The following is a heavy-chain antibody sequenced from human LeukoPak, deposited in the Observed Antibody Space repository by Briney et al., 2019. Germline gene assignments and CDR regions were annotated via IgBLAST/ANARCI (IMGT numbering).Heavy chain of an antibody. D-gene: IGHD3-10*01. Sequence: SGGSLRLSCAASGFTFSTYAMNWVRQAPGKGLEWVSGISGSGGRTYYADSVKGRFTISRDSSKNTLYLQMNSLRAEDTAVYYCARQVGVRVRGVIGWFDPWGQGTLVTVSS. CDR3: ARQVGVRVRGVIGWFDP. CDR1: GFTFSTYA. CDR2: ISGSGGRT. V-gene: IGHV3-23*01. J-gene: IGHJ5*02.